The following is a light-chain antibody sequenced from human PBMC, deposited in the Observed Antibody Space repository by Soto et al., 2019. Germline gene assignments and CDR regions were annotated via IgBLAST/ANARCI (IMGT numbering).Light chain of an antibody. V-gene: IGKV3-20*01. CDR3: QQCDVSPWT. Sequence: FVLTQSPVTLSLSPGEGATLSCRASQNVGSTCLAWYQQKPGQAPRLLIYDTSNRATGIPARFSGSGSGTDFTRTISGLEPEDFVVYDCQQCDVSPWTFGQGTKVEI. CDR1: QNVGSTC. CDR2: DTS. J-gene: IGKJ1*01.